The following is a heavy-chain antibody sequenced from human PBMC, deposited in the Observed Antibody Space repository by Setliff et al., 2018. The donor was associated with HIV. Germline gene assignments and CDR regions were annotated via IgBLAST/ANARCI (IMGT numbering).Heavy chain of an antibody. Sequence: VSGPTLVNPTQTLTLTCSFSGFSLSSSGEGVGWIRQPPGKALEWLTLIYWDDDKRYSPSLRSRLTITKDTSKNQVVLTMTNMEPVDTATYYCARRPPRGGSGAYRFDPWGQGTLVTVSS. CDR1: GFSLSSSGEG. D-gene: IGHD2-15*01. CDR3: ARRPPRGGSGAYRFDP. CDR2: IYWDDDK. V-gene: IGHV2-5*02. J-gene: IGHJ5*02.